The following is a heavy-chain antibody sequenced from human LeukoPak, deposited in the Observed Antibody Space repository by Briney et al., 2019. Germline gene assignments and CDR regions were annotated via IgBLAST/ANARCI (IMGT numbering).Heavy chain of an antibody. CDR2: ISGSGGST. CDR3: ANADTEDFFDY. D-gene: IGHD3-16*01. CDR1: GFTFSSYA. J-gene: IGHJ4*02. V-gene: IGHV3-23*01. Sequence: PGGSLRLSCAASGFTFSSYAMSWVRQAPGKGLEWVSAISGSGGSTYYADSVKGRFTISKDNSKNTLYLQMNSLRAEDTAIYYCANADTEDFFDYWGQGILVTVSS.